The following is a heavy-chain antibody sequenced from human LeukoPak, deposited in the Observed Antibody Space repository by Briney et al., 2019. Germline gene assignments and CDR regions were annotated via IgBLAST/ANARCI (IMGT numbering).Heavy chain of an antibody. J-gene: IGHJ4*02. D-gene: IGHD5-18*01. CDR3: ARDSRRGYSYGYDY. CDR2: INTYNVNT. V-gene: IGHV1-18*01. Sequence: EASVKVSCKASGYTFSSYGVSWVRQAPGQGLEWMGWINTYNVNTNYAQKFQGRVTLTTDASTSTAYMELRSLGSDDTAVYYCARDSRRGYSYGYDYWGQGTLVTVSS. CDR1: GYTFSSYG.